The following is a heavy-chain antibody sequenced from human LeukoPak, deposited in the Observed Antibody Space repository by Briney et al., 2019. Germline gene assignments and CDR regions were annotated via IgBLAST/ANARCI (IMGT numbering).Heavy chain of an antibody. V-gene: IGHV4-59*01. CDR2: IYYTGST. CDR1: GGSISSYF. J-gene: IGHJ3*02. D-gene: IGHD2-15*01. Sequence: SETLSLTCAVYGGSISSYFWSWIRQPPGKGLEWIGYIYYTGSTNYNPSLKSRVTISVDTSKNQFSLRLSSVTAADTAVYYCAREVGRLSDAFDIWGQGTMVTVSS. CDR3: AREVGRLSDAFDI.